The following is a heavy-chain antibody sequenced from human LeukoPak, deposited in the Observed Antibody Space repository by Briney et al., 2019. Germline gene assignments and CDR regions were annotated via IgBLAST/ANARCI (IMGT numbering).Heavy chain of an antibody. CDR3: AKALLAVAGPFDS. V-gene: IGHV3-30*02. CDR2: LRYDGGDK. CDR1: GFTFRHYH. D-gene: IGHD6-19*01. Sequence: GGSLRLSCAASGFTFRHYHMLWVRQAPGKGLEGVAFLRYDGGDKYYAYSVKGRVTISRDNSKNTVSLQMNSLRAEDTAMYYCAKALLAVAGPFDSWGQGTLLTVSS. J-gene: IGHJ4*02.